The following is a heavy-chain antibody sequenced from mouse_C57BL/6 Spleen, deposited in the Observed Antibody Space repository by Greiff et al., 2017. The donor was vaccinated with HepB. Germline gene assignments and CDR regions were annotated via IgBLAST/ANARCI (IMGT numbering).Heavy chain of an antibody. D-gene: IGHD1-1*01. CDR1: GYTFTEYT. CDR3: ARHEDYYYGSQYYFDY. V-gene: IGHV1-62-2*01. J-gene: IGHJ2*01. Sequence: VQVVESGAELVKPGASVKLSCKASGYTFTEYTIHWVKQRSGQGLEWIGWFYPGSGSIKYNEKFKDKATLTADKSSSTVYMELSRLTSEDSAVYFFARHEDYYYGSQYYFDYWGQGTTLTVSS. CDR2: FYPGSGSI.